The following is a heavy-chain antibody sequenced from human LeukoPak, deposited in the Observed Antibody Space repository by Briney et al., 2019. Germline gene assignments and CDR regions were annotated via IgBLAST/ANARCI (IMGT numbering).Heavy chain of an antibody. Sequence: PGGSLLISCQSSGYSFTTYWISWARPLPGKGLEGMGTIDPSDSYTNYSPSFRGHVTLSADKSISTAYLQWTRLKAADTAMYYCARHCSSTSCYLDVWGQGTTVTVSS. J-gene: IGHJ6*02. CDR3: ARHCSSTSCYLDV. V-gene: IGHV5-10-1*01. CDR1: GYSFTTYW. D-gene: IGHD2-2*01. CDR2: IDPSDSYT.